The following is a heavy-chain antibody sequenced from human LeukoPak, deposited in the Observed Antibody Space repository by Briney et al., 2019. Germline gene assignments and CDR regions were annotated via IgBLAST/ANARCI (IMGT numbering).Heavy chain of an antibody. CDR2: IYYSGST. CDR3: ARDLSQKPIAAAHDAFDI. J-gene: IGHJ3*02. D-gene: IGHD6-13*01. V-gene: IGHV4-39*07. CDR1: GGSISSSSYY. Sequence: ETSETLSLTCTVSGGSISSSSYYWGWLRQPPGKGLERIGSIYYSGSTYYNPALKSRVTISVDTPKKQMCLKLSSVTAADTTVYYCARDLSQKPIAAAHDAFDIWGQGTMVIVSS.